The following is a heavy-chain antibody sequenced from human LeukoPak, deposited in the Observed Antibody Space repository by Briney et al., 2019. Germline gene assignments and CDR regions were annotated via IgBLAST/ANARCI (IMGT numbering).Heavy chain of an antibody. Sequence: GGSLRLSCAASGFTVSSNYMSWVRQAPGKGLEWVSVIYSGGSTYYADSVKGRFTISRDNSKNTLYLQMNSLRAEDTAVYYCARDRWNYKGWFDPWGQGTLVTVSS. CDR2: IYSGGST. CDR1: GFTVSSNY. CDR3: ARDRWNYKGWFDP. V-gene: IGHV3-53*01. J-gene: IGHJ5*02. D-gene: IGHD1-7*01.